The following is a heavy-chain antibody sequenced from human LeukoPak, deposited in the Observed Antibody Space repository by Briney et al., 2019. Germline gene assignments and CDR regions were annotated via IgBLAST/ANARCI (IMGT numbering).Heavy chain of an antibody. D-gene: IGHD2-2*01. Sequence: PGGSLRLSCAASGFTFSSYAMSWVRQAPGKGLEWVSAIGGSGSSTYYADSVKGRFTISRDNSKNTLYLQMNSLRAEDTAVYYCAFRYCSSTSCNGAFDIWGQGTMVTVSS. CDR3: AFRYCSSTSCNGAFDI. V-gene: IGHV3-23*01. CDR1: GFTFSSYA. CDR2: IGGSGSST. J-gene: IGHJ3*02.